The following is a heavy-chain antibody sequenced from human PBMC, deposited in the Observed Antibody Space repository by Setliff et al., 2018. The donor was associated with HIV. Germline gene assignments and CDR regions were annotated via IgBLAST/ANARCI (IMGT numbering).Heavy chain of an antibody. J-gene: IGHJ4*02. D-gene: IGHD2-2*01. V-gene: IGHV1-18*01. CDR1: GYTFTSYG. Sequence: GASVKVSCKASGYTFTSYGISWVRQAPGQGLEWMGWISAYNGNTNYAQKLQGRVTMTTVTSTSTAYMELRSLRSDDTAVYYCARGPPIVVVPAALLTFDYWGQGTLVTVSS. CDR3: ARGPPIVVVPAALLTFDY. CDR2: ISAYNGNT.